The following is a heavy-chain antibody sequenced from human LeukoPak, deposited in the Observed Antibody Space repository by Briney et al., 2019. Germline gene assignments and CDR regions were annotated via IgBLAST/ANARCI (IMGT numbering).Heavy chain of an antibody. D-gene: IGHD6-6*01. CDR1: GGSISSGGYY. Sequence: PSQTLSLTCTVSGGSISSGGYYWSWIRQHPGKGLEWIGYIYYSGSAYYNPSLKSRVTISVDTSKNQFSLKLSSVTAADTAVYYCARQGAARRWWFDPWGQGTLVTVSS. CDR3: ARQGAARRWWFDP. J-gene: IGHJ5*02. CDR2: IYYSGSA. V-gene: IGHV4-31*03.